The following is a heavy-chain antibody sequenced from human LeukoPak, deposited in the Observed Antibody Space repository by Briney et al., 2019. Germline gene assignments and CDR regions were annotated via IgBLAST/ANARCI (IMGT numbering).Heavy chain of an antibody. Sequence: ASVKVSCKASGYTFTSYGISWVRQAPGQGLEWMGWISAYNGNTNYAQKLQGRVTMTTDTSTSTAYMELRSLRSDDTAVYYCAREGSSTTLYYYYYYYMDVWGKGTTVTVSS. CDR1: GYTFTSYG. V-gene: IGHV1-18*01. J-gene: IGHJ6*03. D-gene: IGHD2-2*01. CDR2: ISAYNGNT. CDR3: AREGSSTTLYYYYYYYMDV.